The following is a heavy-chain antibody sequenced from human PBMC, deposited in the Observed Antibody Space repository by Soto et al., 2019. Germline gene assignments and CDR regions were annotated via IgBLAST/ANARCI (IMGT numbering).Heavy chain of an antibody. CDR3: ARENKWELSHWFDP. Sequence: QVHLVQSGPEVKKPGASVKVSCKASGYNFTSYGISWVRQAPGQGLEWMGWIRIYNGNTKYAQKFRGRVTMTTDTSTTTAYMELRSLRSDDTAVYYCARENKWELSHWFDPWGQGTQVTVSS. CDR2: IRIYNGNT. CDR1: GYNFTSYG. J-gene: IGHJ5*02. V-gene: IGHV1-18*01. D-gene: IGHD1-26*01.